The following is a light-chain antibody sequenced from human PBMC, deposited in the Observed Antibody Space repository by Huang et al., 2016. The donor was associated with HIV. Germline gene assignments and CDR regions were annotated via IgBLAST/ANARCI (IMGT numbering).Light chain of an antibody. CDR3: QQYHEWPRT. CDR2: ETV. Sequence: ERVLTQSPGTLSVSPGERPTLSCRTSQGIGNSLAWYQRKPGQAPRLLIYETVMRASDIPARFSGGGSDIDFTLTISGLQSEDSAVYYCQQYHEWPRTFGQGTKVEIK. J-gene: IGKJ2*01. V-gene: IGKV3-15*01. CDR1: QGIGNS.